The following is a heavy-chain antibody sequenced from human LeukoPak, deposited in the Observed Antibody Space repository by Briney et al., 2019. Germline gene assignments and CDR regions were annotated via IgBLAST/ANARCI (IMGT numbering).Heavy chain of an antibody. J-gene: IGHJ6*03. Sequence: PGRSLRLSCAASGFTFSSYGMHWVRQAPGKGLEWVAFIRYDGSNKYYADSVKGRFTISRDNSKNTLYLQMNSLRAEDTAVYYCAKDPPSNWNYPWDMDVWGKGTTVTVSS. CDR1: GFTFSSYG. D-gene: IGHD1-7*01. CDR2: IRYDGSNK. V-gene: IGHV3-30*02. CDR3: AKDPPSNWNYPWDMDV.